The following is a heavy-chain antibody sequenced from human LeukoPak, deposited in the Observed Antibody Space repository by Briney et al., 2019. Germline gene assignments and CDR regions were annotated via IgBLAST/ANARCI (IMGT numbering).Heavy chain of an antibody. J-gene: IGHJ4*02. V-gene: IGHV1-2*04. CDR3: ARGTHLVVAARYYFDY. D-gene: IGHD2-15*01. Sequence: ASVKISCKASGYTFTGYYMHWVRQAPGQGLEWMGWINPNSGGTNYAQKFQGWVTMTRDTSISTAYMELSRLRSDDTAVYYCARGTHLVVAARYYFDYWGQGTLVTVSS. CDR2: INPNSGGT. CDR1: GYTFTGYY.